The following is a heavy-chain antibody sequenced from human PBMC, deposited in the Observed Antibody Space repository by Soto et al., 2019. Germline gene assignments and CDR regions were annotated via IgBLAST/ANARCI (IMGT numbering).Heavy chain of an antibody. Sequence: QLQLQESGSGLVKPSQTLSLTCAVSGGSISSGGYSWSWIQQPPGKGLEWIGYIYHSGSTYYNPSLKSRVTISVDRSKNQFSLKLSSVTAADTAVYYCARVAGRAFDIWGQGTMVTVSS. J-gene: IGHJ3*02. D-gene: IGHD3-10*01. V-gene: IGHV4-30-2*01. CDR2: IYHSGST. CDR3: ARVAGRAFDI. CDR1: GGSISSGGYS.